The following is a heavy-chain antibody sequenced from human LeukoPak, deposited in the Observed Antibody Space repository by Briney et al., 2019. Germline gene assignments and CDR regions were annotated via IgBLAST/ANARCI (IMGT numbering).Heavy chain of an antibody. CDR3: ARRLYSSGWYWSDP. CDR2: IYPGDSDT. J-gene: IGHJ5*02. Sequence: GESLKISCKGSGYNFSNNWIGLVRQMPGKGLEWMGIIYPGDSDTRYSPSFQGQVTISADKSISTAYLQWNSLKASDTAMYYCARRLYSSGWYWSDPWGQGTQVTVSS. V-gene: IGHV5-51*01. CDR1: GYNFSNNW. D-gene: IGHD6-19*01.